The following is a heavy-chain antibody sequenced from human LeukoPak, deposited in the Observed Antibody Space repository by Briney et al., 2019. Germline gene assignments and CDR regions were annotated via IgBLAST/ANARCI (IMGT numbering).Heavy chain of an antibody. D-gene: IGHD3-22*01. J-gene: IGHJ4*02. Sequence: SVKVSCKASGGTFSSYAISWVRQAPGQGLEWMGGIIPIFGTANYAQKFQGRVTITADESASTAYMELSSLRSEDTAVYYCARAVYYDSSGFGNLDYWGQGTLVTVSS. CDR3: ARAVYYDSSGFGNLDY. CDR1: GGTFSSYA. CDR2: IIPIFGTA. V-gene: IGHV1-69*13.